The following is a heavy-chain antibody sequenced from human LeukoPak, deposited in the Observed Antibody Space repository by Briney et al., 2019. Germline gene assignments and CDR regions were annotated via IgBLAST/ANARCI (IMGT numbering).Heavy chain of an antibody. V-gene: IGHV3-9*02. CDR1: GFTSADYA. D-gene: IGHD3-10*01. CDR2: IYWNSGRT. CDR3: ARDHRGSGSRYYYYYMDV. J-gene: IGHJ6*03. Sequence: GRSLRLSCAASGFTSADYAMHWVRQTPGKGLEWVSGIYWNSGRTGYADSVKGRFTISRDNAKNTLYLQMNSLRAEDTAVYYCARDHRGSGSRYYYYYMDVWGKGTTVTISS.